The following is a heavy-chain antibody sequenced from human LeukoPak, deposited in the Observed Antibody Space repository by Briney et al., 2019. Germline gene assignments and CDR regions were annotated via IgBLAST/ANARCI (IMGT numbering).Heavy chain of an antibody. CDR2: IYSSTSYI. CDR3: ARGMGVVPRAFDI. J-gene: IGHJ3*02. Sequence: GGSLRLSCAASGFTFSTYSMNWVRQAPGKGLEWVSSIYSSTSYIYYADSVKGRFTISRDNAKNSLYLEMNGLRAEDTAVYYCARGMGVVPRAFDIWGQGTMVSVSS. CDR1: GFTFSTYS. V-gene: IGHV3-21*04. D-gene: IGHD2-21*01.